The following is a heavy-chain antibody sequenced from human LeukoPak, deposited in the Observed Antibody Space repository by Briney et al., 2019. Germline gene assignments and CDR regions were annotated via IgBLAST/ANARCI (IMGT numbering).Heavy chain of an antibody. CDR1: GGTFSSYA. CDR3: ATNLGGGYSYGHGAY. V-gene: IGHV1-69*05. J-gene: IGHJ4*02. D-gene: IGHD5-18*01. Sequence: SVKVSCKASGGTFSSYAISWVRQAPGQGLEWMGGIIPIFGTANYAQKLQGRVTITTDESTSTAYMELSSLRSEDTAVYYCATNLGGGYSYGHGAYWGQGTLVTVSS. CDR2: IIPIFGTA.